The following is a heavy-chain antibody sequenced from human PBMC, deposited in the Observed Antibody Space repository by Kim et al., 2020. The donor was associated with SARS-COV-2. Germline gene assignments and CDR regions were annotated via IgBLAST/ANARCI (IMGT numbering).Heavy chain of an antibody. D-gene: IGHD3-10*01. V-gene: IGHV3-9*01. Sequence: AASGKGRFTISRDNAKNSLDLQMNSLRAEDTALYYCAKDSRPMGREDFDYWGRGTLVTVSS. CDR3: AKDSRPMGREDFDY. J-gene: IGHJ4*02.